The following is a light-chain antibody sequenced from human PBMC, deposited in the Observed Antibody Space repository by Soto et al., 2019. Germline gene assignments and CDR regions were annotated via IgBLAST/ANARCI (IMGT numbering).Light chain of an antibody. CDR2: GAA. CDR3: QMYNNWVGT. V-gene: IGKV3-15*01. Sequence: EMVVTQSPAILSVSPGERATLSCRANQSISSNLAWYQQKPGQAPRLLIYGAATRATGIPARFSGSGSGTDFTLTINSLQSEDFAVYYCQMYNNWVGTFGGGTKVDIK. J-gene: IGKJ4*01. CDR1: QSISSN.